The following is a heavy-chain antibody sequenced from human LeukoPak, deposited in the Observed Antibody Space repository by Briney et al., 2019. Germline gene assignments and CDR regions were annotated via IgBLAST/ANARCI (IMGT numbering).Heavy chain of an antibody. CDR2: IKQDGSEK. J-gene: IGHJ4*02. CDR3: ANFDY. V-gene: IGHV3-7*01. Sequence: PGGSLRLSCAASGFTLSSYWMSWVRQAPGKGLEWVANIKQDGSEKYYVDSVKGRFTISRDNAKNSLYLQMNSLRAEDTAVYYCANFDYWGQGTLVTVSS. CDR1: GFTLSSYW.